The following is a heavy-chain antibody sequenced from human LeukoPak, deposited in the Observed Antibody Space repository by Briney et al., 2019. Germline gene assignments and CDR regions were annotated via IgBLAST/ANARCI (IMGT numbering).Heavy chain of an antibody. V-gene: IGHV3-53*01. CDR3: AARDWNYASGIDY. Sequence: GGSLRISCAASGFTVSNNYMSWVRQAPGKGLEWVSAIYAGGDTYYADSVRGRFTISRDNSKNTLYLQLNSLIAEDTAVFYCAARDWNYASGIDYWGQGSLVTVSS. D-gene: IGHD1-7*01. CDR2: IYAGGDT. CDR1: GFTVSNNY. J-gene: IGHJ4*02.